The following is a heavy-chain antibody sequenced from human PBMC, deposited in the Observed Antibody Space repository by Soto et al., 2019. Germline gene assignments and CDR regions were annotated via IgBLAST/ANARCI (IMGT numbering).Heavy chain of an antibody. V-gene: IGHV1-3*01. D-gene: IGHD3-10*01. CDR1: GYTFTSYA. J-gene: IGHJ6*02. CDR2: INAGNGNT. Sequence: ASGKVSCKASGYTFTSYAMRWVRQAPGQRLEWMGWINAGNGNTKYSQKFQGRVTITRDTSASTAYMELSSLRSEDTAVYYCAKDGVLLWFGELFRYGMDVWGQGTTVTVSS. CDR3: AKDGVLLWFGELFRYGMDV.